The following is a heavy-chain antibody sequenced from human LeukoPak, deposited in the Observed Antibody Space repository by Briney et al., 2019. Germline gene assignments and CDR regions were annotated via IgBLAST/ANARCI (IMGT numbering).Heavy chain of an antibody. V-gene: IGHV3-11*04. D-gene: IGHD6-19*01. CDR3: ASTLAVAGPGDVDY. CDR1: GFTFSDYN. J-gene: IGHJ4*02. Sequence: PGGSLRLSCAASGFTFSDYNMRWIRQAPGKGLEWVSYISSSGSTIYYADSVKGRFTISRDNAKNSLYLQMNSLRAEDTAVYYCASTLAVAGPGDVDYWGQGTLVTVSS. CDR2: ISSSGSTI.